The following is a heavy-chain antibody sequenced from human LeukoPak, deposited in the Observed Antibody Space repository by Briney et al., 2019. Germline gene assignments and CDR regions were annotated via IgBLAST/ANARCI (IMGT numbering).Heavy chain of an antibody. J-gene: IGHJ5*02. V-gene: IGHV3-74*01. Sequence: GGSLRLSCAASGFTFSSYWMHWVRQAPGKGLVWVSRINSDGSSTSYADSVKGRFTISRDNAKNTLYLQVNSLRAEDTAVYYCAREWPDYDFWSGYPNWFDPWGQGTLVTVSS. CDR1: GFTFSSYW. D-gene: IGHD3-3*01. CDR3: AREWPDYDFWSGYPNWFDP. CDR2: INSDGSST.